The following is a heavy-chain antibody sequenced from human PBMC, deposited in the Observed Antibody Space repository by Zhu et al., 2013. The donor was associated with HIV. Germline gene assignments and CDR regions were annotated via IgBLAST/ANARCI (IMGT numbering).Heavy chain of an antibody. D-gene: IGHD3-16*01. V-gene: IGHV3-23*01. J-gene: IGHJ4*02. CDR2: ISGSGGST. CDR1: GFTFSTYA. CDR3: AKDVWAGGSSAYFDY. Sequence: EVQLLESGGGLVQPGGSLRLSCAASGFTFSTYAMSWVRQAPGKGLEWVSTISGSGGSTYYADSVKGRFTISRDNSKNTLYLQMNSLRAEDTAVYYCAKDVWAGGSSAYFDYWGQGTLVTVSS.